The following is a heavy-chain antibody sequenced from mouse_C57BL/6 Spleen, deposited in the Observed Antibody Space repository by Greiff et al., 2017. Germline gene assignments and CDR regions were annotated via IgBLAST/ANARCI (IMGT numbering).Heavy chain of an antibody. Sequence: EVQLVESGPELVKPGASVKISCKASGYSFTGYYMNWVKQSPEKSLEWIGEINPSTGGTTYNQKFKAKATLTVDKSSSTAYMQLKSLTSEDSAVYYCARSIYYYGSRDYYAMDYWGQGTSVTVSS. CDR1: GYSFTGYY. J-gene: IGHJ4*01. CDR3: ARSIYYYGSRDYYAMDY. CDR2: INPSTGGT. D-gene: IGHD1-1*01. V-gene: IGHV1-42*01.